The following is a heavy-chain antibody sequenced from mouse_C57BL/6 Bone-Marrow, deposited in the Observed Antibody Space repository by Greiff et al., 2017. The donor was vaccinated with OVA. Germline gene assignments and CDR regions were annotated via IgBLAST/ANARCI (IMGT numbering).Heavy chain of an antibody. CDR3: ARDNYRSDDDAMDY. CDR1: GFTFSSYA. Sequence: EVQRVESGGGLVKPGGSLKLSCAASGFTFSSYAMSWVRQTPEKRLEWVATISDGGSYTYYPDNVKGRFTISRDNAKNNLYLQMSHLKSEDTAMYYCARDNYRSDDDAMDYWGQGTSVTVSS. D-gene: IGHD1-1*01. J-gene: IGHJ4*01. CDR2: ISDGGSYT. V-gene: IGHV5-4*01.